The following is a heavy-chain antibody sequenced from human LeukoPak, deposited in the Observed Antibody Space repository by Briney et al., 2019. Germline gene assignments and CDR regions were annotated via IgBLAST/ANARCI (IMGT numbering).Heavy chain of an antibody. CDR1: GYTLTELS. V-gene: IGHV1-24*01. J-gene: IGHJ6*02. CDR2: FDPEDGET. D-gene: IGHD5/OR15-5a*01. Sequence: ASVKVSCKVSGYTLTELSMHWVRQAPGKGLEWMGGFDPEDGETIYAQRFQGRVTMTSDTSISTAFMELTRLRSDDTAVYYCARGAGPVSTPDYYFNGLDVWGQGTTVTVSS. CDR3: ARGAGPVSTPDYYFNGLDV.